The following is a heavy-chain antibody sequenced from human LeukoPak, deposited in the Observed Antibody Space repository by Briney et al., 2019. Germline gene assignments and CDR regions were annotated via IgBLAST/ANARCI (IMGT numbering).Heavy chain of an antibody. CDR2: ISSSGSTI. CDR1: GFTFSSYE. CDR3: ARDGGGSILNWFDP. Sequence: TGGSLRLSCAASGFTFSSYEMNWVRQAPGKGLEWVSYISSSGSTIYYADSVKGRFTISRDNARNSLYLQMNSLRAEDTAVYYCARDGGGSILNWFDPWGQGTLVTVSS. V-gene: IGHV3-48*03. J-gene: IGHJ5*02. D-gene: IGHD2-21*01.